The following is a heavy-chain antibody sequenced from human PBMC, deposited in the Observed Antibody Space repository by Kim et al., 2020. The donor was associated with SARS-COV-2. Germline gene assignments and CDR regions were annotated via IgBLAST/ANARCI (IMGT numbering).Heavy chain of an antibody. CDR2: ISSSSSTI. J-gene: IGHJ3*02. CDR1: GFTFSSYS. CDR3: ARGADYYDGPNSGDAFDI. D-gene: IGHD3-22*01. V-gene: IGHV3-48*02. Sequence: GGSLRLSCAASGFTFSSYSMNWVRQAPGKGLEWVSYISSSSSTIYYADSVKGRFTISRDNAKNSLYLQMNSLRDEDTAVYYCARGADYYDGPNSGDAFDIWGQGTMVTVSS.